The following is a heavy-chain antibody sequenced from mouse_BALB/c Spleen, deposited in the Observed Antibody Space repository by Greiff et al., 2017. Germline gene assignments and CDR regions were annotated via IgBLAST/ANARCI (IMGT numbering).Heavy chain of an antibody. J-gene: IGHJ3*01. CDR2: INPGSGGT. CDR3: AKTGPFAY. D-gene: IGHD4-1*01. Sequence: VQLQQSGAELVRPGPSVKVSCKASGYAFTNYLIEWVKQRPGQGLEWIGVINPGSGGTNYNEKFKGKATLTADKSSSTAYMQLSSLTSDDAAVYLCAKTGPFAYWGQGTLVTVSA. CDR1: GYAFTNYL. V-gene: IGHV1-54*01.